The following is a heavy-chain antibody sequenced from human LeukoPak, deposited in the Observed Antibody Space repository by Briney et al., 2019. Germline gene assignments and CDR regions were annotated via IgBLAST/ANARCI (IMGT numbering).Heavy chain of an antibody. CDR1: GYTFTCYD. V-gene: IGHV1-8*03. Sequence: GASVKVSCKASGYTFTCYDINWVRQATGQGLEWMGWMNPNSGNTGYAQKFQGRVTITRNTSISTAYMELSSLRSEDTAVYYCAAATPGYGDYPEYMDVWGKGTTVTVSS. CDR2: MNPNSGNT. D-gene: IGHD4-17*01. J-gene: IGHJ6*03. CDR3: AAATPGYGDYPEYMDV.